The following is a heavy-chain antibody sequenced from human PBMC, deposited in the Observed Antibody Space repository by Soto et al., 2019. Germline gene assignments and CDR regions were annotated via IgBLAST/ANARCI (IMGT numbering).Heavy chain of an antibody. D-gene: IGHD1-26*01. CDR2: IYPGDSDT. CDR1: GYRFTNYW. CDR3: ATNPEGVGALRDY. V-gene: IGHV5-51*01. Sequence: PGESLKISCKGSGYRFTNYWIGWVRQMPGKGLEWMGIIYPGDSDTRYSPSFQGQVTISVDKSISTAYLQWSSLKASDTAMYYCATNPEGVGALRDYWGQGTLVTVSS. J-gene: IGHJ4*02.